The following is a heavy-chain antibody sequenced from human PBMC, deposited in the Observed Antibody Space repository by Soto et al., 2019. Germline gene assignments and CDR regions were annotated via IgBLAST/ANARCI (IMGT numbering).Heavy chain of an antibody. Sequence: LRLSCAVSGFNFDNSYMSWFRQASGKGLEWVSILYSGGQTYYTESVRGRFTISRDISKNTLDLQMNRLTADDTAVYYCSKNNVAPAFVGFEYWGQGTLVTVSS. J-gene: IGHJ4*02. V-gene: IGHV3-53*01. CDR2: LYSGGQT. CDR3: SKNNVAPAFVGFEY. D-gene: IGHD2-2*01. CDR1: GFNFDNSY.